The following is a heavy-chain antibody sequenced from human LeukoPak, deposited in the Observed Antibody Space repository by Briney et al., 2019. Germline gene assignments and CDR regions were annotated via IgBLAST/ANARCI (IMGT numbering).Heavy chain of an antibody. J-gene: IGHJ4*02. D-gene: IGHD6-13*01. CDR2: MNPNSGNT. Sequence: ASVKVSCKASGYTFTGYYMHWVRQATGQGLEWMGWMNPNSGNTGYAQKFQGRVTMTRNTSISTAYMELSSLRSEDTAVYYCARGSSHSSSWYGVDYWGQGTLVTVSS. CDR3: ARGSSHSSSWYGVDY. CDR1: GYTFTGYY. V-gene: IGHV1-8*02.